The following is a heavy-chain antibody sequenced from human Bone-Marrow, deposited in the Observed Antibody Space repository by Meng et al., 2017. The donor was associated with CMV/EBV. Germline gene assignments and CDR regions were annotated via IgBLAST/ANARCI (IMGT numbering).Heavy chain of an antibody. CDR3: ARLVVVAATPEAWFDP. CDR2: IYHSGST. V-gene: IGHV4-30-2*01. D-gene: IGHD2-15*01. J-gene: IGHJ5*02. Sequence: GSISSGGYSWSWIRQPPGKGLEWIGYIYHSGSTYHNPSLKSRVTISVDRSKNQFSLKLSPVTAADTAVYYCARLVVVAATPEAWFDPWGQGTLVTVSS. CDR1: GSISSGGYS.